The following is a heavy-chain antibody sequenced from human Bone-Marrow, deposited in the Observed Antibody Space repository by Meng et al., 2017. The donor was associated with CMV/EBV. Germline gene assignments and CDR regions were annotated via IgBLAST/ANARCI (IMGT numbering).Heavy chain of an antibody. CDR3: AKDQTASGKYLPLEF. Sequence: GESLKISCAASGFTFSSYGMHWVRQAPGKGLEWLSFIRYDGKNKYYIDSVKGRFTISRDNSKDTLYLQMDSLTTEDTAVYYCAKDQTASGKYLPLEFWGQGTLVTVSS. V-gene: IGHV3-30*02. CDR2: IRYDGKNK. D-gene: IGHD4-23*01. CDR1: GFTFSSYG. J-gene: IGHJ4*02.